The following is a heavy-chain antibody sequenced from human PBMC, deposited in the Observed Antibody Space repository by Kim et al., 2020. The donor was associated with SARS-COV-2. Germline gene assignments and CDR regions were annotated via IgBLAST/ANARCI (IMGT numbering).Heavy chain of an antibody. V-gene: IGHV3-30*18. CDR1: GFTFSNYG. D-gene: IGHD6-19*01. CDR3: VKDSAYSSGWHAFY. J-gene: IGHJ4*02. CDR2: VSYDGTNE. Sequence: GGSLRLSCAASGFTFSNYGMHWVRQAPGKGLEGVAVVSYDGTNEYYADSVKGRFTISRDNSKNTLYLQMSSLRVEDTAVYYCVKDSAYSSGWHAFYWGQG.